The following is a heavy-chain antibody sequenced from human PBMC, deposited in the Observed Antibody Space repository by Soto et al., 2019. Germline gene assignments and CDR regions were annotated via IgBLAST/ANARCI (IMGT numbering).Heavy chain of an antibody. CDR3: ARLLITMVRGVRANWFDP. CDR1: GDSISNSRFY. V-gene: IGHV4-39*01. J-gene: IGHJ5*02. D-gene: IGHD3-10*01. CDR2: IYHTGNA. Sequence: PSETLSLTCSVSGDSISNSRFYWAWIRQPPGEGLEWIGSIYHTGNAYYNPSLKSRVTISVDTSKNQFSLKLTSVTAADAALYYCARLLITMVRGVRANWFDPWGQGTLVTVSS.